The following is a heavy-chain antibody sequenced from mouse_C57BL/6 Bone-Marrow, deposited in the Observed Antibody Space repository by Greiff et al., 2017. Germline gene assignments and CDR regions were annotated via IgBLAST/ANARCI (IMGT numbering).Heavy chain of an antibody. CDR1: GYTFTNYW. D-gene: IGHD2-4*01. CDR3: ARSYDYDDYTMDY. CDR2: MHPNGGSP. V-gene: IGHV1-64*01. J-gene: IGHJ4*01. Sequence: QVQLQQPGAELVKPGASVKLSCKASGYTFTNYWMHWVKQRPGQGLEWIGMMHPNGGSPDYNEKFKSEATRGVDKSSRTAYMELSSLTSEDSAVYYCARSYDYDDYTMDYWGQGTSVTVSS.